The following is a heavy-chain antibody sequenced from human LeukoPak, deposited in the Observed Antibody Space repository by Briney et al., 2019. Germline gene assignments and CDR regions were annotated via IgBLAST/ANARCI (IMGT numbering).Heavy chain of an antibody. J-gene: IGHJ4*02. CDR3: ARDHTAAGTDFDY. Sequence: SGGSLRLSCAASGFTFSSYSMNWVRQAPGKGLEWVSYISSSSSTIYYADSVKGRFTISRDNAKNSLYLQMNSLRAEDTAVYYCARDHTAAGTDFDYWGQGTLVTVSS. CDR2: ISSSSSTI. D-gene: IGHD6-13*01. CDR1: GFTFSSYS. V-gene: IGHV3-48*01.